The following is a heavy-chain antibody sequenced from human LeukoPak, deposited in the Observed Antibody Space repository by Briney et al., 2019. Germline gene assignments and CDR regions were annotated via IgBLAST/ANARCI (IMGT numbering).Heavy chain of an antibody. CDR3: ARDGLGYFDWLYFSYYYYMDV. D-gene: IGHD3-9*01. CDR2: INTNTGNP. V-gene: IGHV7-4-1*02. Sequence: GASVKVSCKASGYTFTSYAMNWVRQAPGQGLEWMGWINTNTGNPTYAQGFTGRFVFSLDTSVSTAYLQISSLKAEDTAVYYCARDGLGYFDWLYFSYYYYMDVWGKGTTVTVSS. J-gene: IGHJ6*03. CDR1: GYTFTSYA.